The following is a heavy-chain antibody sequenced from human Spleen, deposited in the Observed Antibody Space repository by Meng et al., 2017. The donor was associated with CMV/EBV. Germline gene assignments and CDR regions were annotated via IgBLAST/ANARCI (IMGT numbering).Heavy chain of an antibody. Sequence: GGAISSSSYYWGWIRQPPGKGLEWIGSIYYSGSTYYNPSLKSRVAISVDTSKNQFSLKLSSVTAADTAVYYCARMYSSSWHDRFDPWGQGTLVTVSS. D-gene: IGHD6-13*01. CDR2: IYYSGST. V-gene: IGHV4-39*01. CDR1: GGAISSSSYY. J-gene: IGHJ5*02. CDR3: ARMYSSSWHDRFDP.